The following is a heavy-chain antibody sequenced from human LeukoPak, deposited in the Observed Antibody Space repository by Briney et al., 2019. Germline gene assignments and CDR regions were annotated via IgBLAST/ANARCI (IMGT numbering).Heavy chain of an antibody. CDR3: GRHCSSTSCYGGFDY. V-gene: IGHV1-18*01. CDR1: GYTFTSYG. J-gene: IGHJ4*02. CDR2: ISAYNGNT. D-gene: IGHD2-2*01. Sequence: ASVKVSCKASGYTFTSYGISWVRQAPGQGLEWMGWISAYNGNTNYAQKLQGRVTMTTDTSTSTAYMELRSLRSDDTAVYYCGRHCSSTSCYGGFDYWGQGTLVTVSS.